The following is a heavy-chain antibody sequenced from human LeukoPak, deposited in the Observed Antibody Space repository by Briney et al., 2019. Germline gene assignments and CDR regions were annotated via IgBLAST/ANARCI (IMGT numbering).Heavy chain of an antibody. CDR3: AKDPSSAFWSGFGHDYFDY. D-gene: IGHD3-3*01. V-gene: IGHV3-23*01. CDR2: ISGSGGGT. Sequence: GGSLRLSCAASGFTFSNYAMSWVRQAPGKGLEWVSAISGSGGGTYSADSVKGRFTISRDNSKNTLYLQMNSLRAEDTAVYYCAKDPSSAFWSGFGHDYFDYWGQGTLVTVSS. CDR1: GFTFSNYA. J-gene: IGHJ4*02.